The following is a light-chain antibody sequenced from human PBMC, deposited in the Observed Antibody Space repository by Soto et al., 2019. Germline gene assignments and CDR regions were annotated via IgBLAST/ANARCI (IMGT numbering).Light chain of an antibody. CDR1: QSSSSY. CDR3: HQSYSTPEYT. V-gene: IGKV1-39*01. J-gene: IGKJ2*01. CDR2: AAS. Sequence: DIQMTQSPSSLSASVGDRVTITCRASQSSSSYLNWYQQKPGKAPKLLIYAASSLQSGVPSRFSGSGSGTDFTLTISSLQHDDFATYYCHQSYSTPEYTFGQGTKLEIK.